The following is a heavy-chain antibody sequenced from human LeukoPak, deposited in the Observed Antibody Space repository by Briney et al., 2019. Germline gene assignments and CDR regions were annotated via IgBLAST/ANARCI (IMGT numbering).Heavy chain of an antibody. CDR1: GYTFTSYG. D-gene: IGHD3-10*01. J-gene: IGHJ4*02. Sequence: GASVKVSCKASGYTFTSYGISWVRQAPGQGLEWMGWVSAYNGNTNYAQKLQGRVTMTTDTSTSTAYMELRSLRSDDTAVYYCAIRVDTMVRGVIVEFDYWGQGTLVTVSS. V-gene: IGHV1-18*01. CDR2: VSAYNGNT. CDR3: AIRVDTMVRGVIVEFDY.